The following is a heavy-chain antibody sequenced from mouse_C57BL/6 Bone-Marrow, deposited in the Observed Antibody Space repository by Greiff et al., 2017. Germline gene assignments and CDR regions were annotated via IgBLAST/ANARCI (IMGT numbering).Heavy chain of an antibody. V-gene: IGHV5-9-1*02. J-gene: IGHJ2*01. CDR2: ISSGGDYI. CDR3: TRGGYYSNFDY. D-gene: IGHD2-12*01. CDR1: GFTFSSYA. Sequence: EVQLVESGEGLVKPGGSLKLSCAASGFTFSSYAMSWVRPTPEKRLEWVAYISSGGDYIYYADTVKGRFTISRDNARNTLYLQMSSLKSEDTAMYYCTRGGYYSNFDYWGQGTTLTVSS.